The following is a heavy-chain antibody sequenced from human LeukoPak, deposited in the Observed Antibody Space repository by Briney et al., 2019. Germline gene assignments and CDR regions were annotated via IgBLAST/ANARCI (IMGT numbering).Heavy chain of an antibody. CDR2: IYYSGST. CDR1: GGSISSSSYY. J-gene: IGHJ6*03. CDR3: ARRGESCSGCSCYVLRYYYYMDV. D-gene: IGHD2-15*01. V-gene: IGHV4-39*01. Sequence: PSETLSLTCTVSGGSISSSSYYWGWIRQPPWKGLEWIGSIYYSGSTYYNPSLKSRVTISVDTSKTQFSLKLSSVTAADTAVYYCARRGESCSGCSCYVLRYYYYMDVWGKGTTVTVSS.